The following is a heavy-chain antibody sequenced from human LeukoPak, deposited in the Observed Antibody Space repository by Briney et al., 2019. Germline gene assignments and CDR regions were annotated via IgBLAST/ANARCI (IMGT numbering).Heavy chain of an antibody. J-gene: IGHJ4*02. V-gene: IGHV3-23*01. CDR3: ARDIRMASFDY. D-gene: IGHD5-24*01. CDR2: ITGSGGRT. CDR1: GFTFSSYD. Sequence: GALRLSCAASGFTFSSYDMNWVRQAPGKGLEWVSGITGSGGRTYYADSVKGRFTISRDNSKNTLYLQVNSLRADDTAVYYCARDIRMASFDYWGQGTLVTVSS.